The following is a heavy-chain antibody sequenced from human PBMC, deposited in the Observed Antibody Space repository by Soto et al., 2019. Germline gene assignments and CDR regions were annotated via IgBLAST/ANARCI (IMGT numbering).Heavy chain of an antibody. CDR2: IYYRGNA. V-gene: IGHV4-39*01. D-gene: IGHD5-12*01. J-gene: IGHJ4*02. CDR3: ARLEGLATISYYFDF. Sequence: PSETLSLPCSVSDDSINSDKYYWGWVPQPPGKGLEWIGSIYYRGNAYYNLSLQTRVTISLDKSKSQFSLKLNSVTAADSAVYFCARLEGLATISYYFDFWGPGALVTVSS. CDR1: DDSINSDKYY.